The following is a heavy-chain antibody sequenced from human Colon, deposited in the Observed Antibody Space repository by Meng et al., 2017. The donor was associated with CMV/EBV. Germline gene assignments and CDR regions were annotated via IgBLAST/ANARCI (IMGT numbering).Heavy chain of an antibody. Sequence: GESLKISCAASGFTFSDYYMSWIRQAPGKGLEWVSYISSSGSTIYYADSVKGRFTISRDNAKNSLYLQMNSLRAEDTAVYYCARESSGGGFDPWGQGTLVTVSS. CDR3: ARESSGGGFDP. V-gene: IGHV3-11*04. J-gene: IGHJ5*02. CDR2: ISSSGSTI. CDR1: GFTFSDYY. D-gene: IGHD1-1*01.